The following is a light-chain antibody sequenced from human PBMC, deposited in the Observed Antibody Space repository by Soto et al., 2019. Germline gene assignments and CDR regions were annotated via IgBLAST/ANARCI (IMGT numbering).Light chain of an antibody. CDR2: AAS. CDR1: QDIRHY. J-gene: IGKJ3*01. CDR3: QRYHSALLT. V-gene: IGKV1-27*01. Sequence: DIQMTQSPSSLSASVGDRVTMTCRASQDIRHYVAWYQQKPGEVPKLLIYAASTLQSGVPARFSGGGFGTDFTLTIASLRPEDVANYYFQRYHSALLTFGPGNKVDLK.